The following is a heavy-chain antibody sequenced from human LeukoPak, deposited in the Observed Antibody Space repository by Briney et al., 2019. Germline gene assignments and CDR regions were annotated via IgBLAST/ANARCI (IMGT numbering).Heavy chain of an antibody. J-gene: IGHJ4*02. Sequence: GGSLRLSCAASGFTFSSYSMNWVRQTPGKGLEWVAKIKADGGEKDHVASVKGRFTISRDNAKNSLYLQMNSLRVEDTAVYYCARGGAARPDFWGQGTLVTVSS. CDR3: ARGGAARPDF. CDR1: GFTFSSYS. V-gene: IGHV3-7*01. D-gene: IGHD6-6*01. CDR2: IKADGGEK.